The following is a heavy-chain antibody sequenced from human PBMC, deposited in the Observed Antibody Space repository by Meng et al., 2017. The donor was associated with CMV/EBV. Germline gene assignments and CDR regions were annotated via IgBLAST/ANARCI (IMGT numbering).Heavy chain of an antibody. Sequence: ESLKISCAVYGGSFSGCYWSWIRQPPGKGLEWIGEINHSGSTNYNPSLKSRVTISVDTSKNQFSLKLSSVTAADTAVYYCARDRWVSSWGYYYGMDVWGQGTTVTVSS. CDR3: ARDRWVSSWGYYYGMDV. D-gene: IGHD6-13*01. V-gene: IGHV4-34*01. CDR1: GGSFSGCY. J-gene: IGHJ6*02. CDR2: INHSGST.